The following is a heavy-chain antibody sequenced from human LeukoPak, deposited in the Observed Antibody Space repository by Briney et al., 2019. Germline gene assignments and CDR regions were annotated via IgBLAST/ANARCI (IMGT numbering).Heavy chain of an antibody. J-gene: IGHJ5*02. CDR1: GGSISSSSHY. Sequence: SETLSLTCTVSGGSISSSSHYWGWIRQPPGKGLEWIGSIYYSGSTYYNPSLKSRVTISVDTSKNQFSLKLSSVTAADTAVYYCARAHGSGSYYSWFDPWGQGTLVTVSS. V-gene: IGHV4-39*01. CDR2: IYYSGST. CDR3: ARAHGSGSYYSWFDP. D-gene: IGHD3-10*01.